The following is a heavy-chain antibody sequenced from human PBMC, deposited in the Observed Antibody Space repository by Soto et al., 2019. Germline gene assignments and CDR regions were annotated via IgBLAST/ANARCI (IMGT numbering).Heavy chain of an antibody. CDR3: ARGAYTYGHIGY. CDR1: GDSINTADYF. J-gene: IGHJ4*02. Sequence: PSETLTLTCSVSGDSINTADYFWTWIRQTPGKGLEWIGSIYYSGSTYYNPSLKSRITISVDTSKNLFSLKVASVISTDTARYYCARGAYTYGHIGYCSQGTTVTVSS. CDR2: IYYSGST. V-gene: IGHV4-30-4*01. D-gene: IGHD5-18*01.